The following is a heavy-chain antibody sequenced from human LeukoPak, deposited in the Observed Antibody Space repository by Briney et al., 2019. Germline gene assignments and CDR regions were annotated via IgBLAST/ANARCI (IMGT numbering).Heavy chain of an antibody. J-gene: IGHJ4*02. V-gene: IGHV1-69*04. CDR2: IIPILGIA. Sequence: SVTVSCKASGGTFSSCAISWVRQAPGQGLEWMGRIIPILGIANYAQKFQGRVTITADKSTSTAYMELSSLRSEDTAVYYCARAGKEGRYFDYWGQGTLVTVSS. D-gene: IGHD1-14*01. CDR3: ARAGKEGRYFDY. CDR1: GGTFSSCA.